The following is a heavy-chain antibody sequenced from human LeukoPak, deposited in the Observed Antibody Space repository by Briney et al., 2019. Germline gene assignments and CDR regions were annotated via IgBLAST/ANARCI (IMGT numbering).Heavy chain of an antibody. V-gene: IGHV3-48*01. Sequence: GGSLRLSCEASGFTFSNYGMNWVRQAPGKGLEWVSYIRPNDGTTHYADSVKGRFTISRDNTRNSLSLQMTSLRVDDTAVFYCVRGQTSLDNWFDPWGQGTLVIVSS. CDR1: GFTFSNYG. J-gene: IGHJ5*02. CDR2: IRPNDGTT. CDR3: VRGQTSLDNWFDP.